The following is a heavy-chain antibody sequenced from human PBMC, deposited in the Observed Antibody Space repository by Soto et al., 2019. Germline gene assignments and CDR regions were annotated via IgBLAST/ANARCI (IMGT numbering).Heavy chain of an antibody. CDR1: GGTFSSYA. J-gene: IGHJ3*02. Sequence: QVQLVQSGAEVKKPGSSVKVSCKASGGTFSSYAISWVRQAPGQGLEWMGGIIPIFGTANYAQKFQGRVTITADESTSTAYMELSSLRSEDTAMYYCASSNYYDSSGYLIDAFDIWGQGTMVTVSS. CDR2: IIPIFGTA. CDR3: ASSNYYDSSGYLIDAFDI. D-gene: IGHD3-22*01. V-gene: IGHV1-69*01.